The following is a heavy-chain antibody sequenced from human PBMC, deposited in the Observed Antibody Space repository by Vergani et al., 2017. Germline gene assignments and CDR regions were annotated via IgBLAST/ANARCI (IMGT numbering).Heavy chain of an antibody. V-gene: IGHV4-38-2*02. D-gene: IGHD3-16*02. CDR1: GYSITSGYY. CDR3: ARDAPKGNYRWNYFDY. J-gene: IGHJ4*02. CDR2: IYHTGSA. Sequence: QVQLLESGPGLLKPSETLSLTCSVSGYSITSGYYWGWIRQPPGRGLEWIGSIYHTGSAYYNPSLKSRVTVSVDTSMNQVSLKLSSVTAADTAVYYCARDAPKGNYRWNYFDYWGQGTLVTVSS.